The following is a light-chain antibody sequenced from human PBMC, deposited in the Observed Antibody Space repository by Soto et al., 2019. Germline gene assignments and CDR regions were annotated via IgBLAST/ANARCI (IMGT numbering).Light chain of an antibody. CDR1: SSNIGAGYD. V-gene: IGLV1-40*01. Sequence: QTVVTQPPSVSGAPGQRVTISCTGSSSNIGAGYDVHWYQQFPGTAHKLLIYGNSNRPSGVPDRFSGSKSGTSASLAITGLQAEDEADYYCQSYDSSLSGVFGSGTKLTVL. CDR2: GNS. CDR3: QSYDSSLSGV. J-gene: IGLJ1*01.